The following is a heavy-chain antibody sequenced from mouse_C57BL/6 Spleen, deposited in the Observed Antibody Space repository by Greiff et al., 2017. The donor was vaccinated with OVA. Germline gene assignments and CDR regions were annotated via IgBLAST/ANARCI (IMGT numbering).Heavy chain of an antibody. J-gene: IGHJ3*01. Sequence: EVHLVESGGGLVKPGGSLKLSCAASGFTFSSYAMSWVRQTPEKRLEWVATISDGGSYTYYPDNVKGRFTISRDNAKNNLYLQMSHLKSEDTAMYYCARDRSNYERPFAYWGQGTLVTVSA. D-gene: IGHD2-5*01. CDR2: ISDGGSYT. CDR1: GFTFSSYA. CDR3: ARDRSNYERPFAY. V-gene: IGHV5-4*01.